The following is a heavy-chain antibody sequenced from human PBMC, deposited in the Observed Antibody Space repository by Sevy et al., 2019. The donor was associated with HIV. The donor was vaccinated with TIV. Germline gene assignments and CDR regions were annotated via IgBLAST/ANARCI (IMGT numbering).Heavy chain of an antibody. V-gene: IGHV3-30*04. CDR1: GFTFSSYA. Sequence: GGSLRLSCAASGFTFSSYAMHWDRQAPGKGLEWVAVISYDGSNKYYADSVKGRFTISRDNSKNTLYLQMNSLRAEDTAVYYCARVGSIAARRGGLGYFDYWGQGTLVTVSS. CDR2: ISYDGSNK. CDR3: ARVGSIAARRGGLGYFDY. J-gene: IGHJ4*02. D-gene: IGHD6-6*01.